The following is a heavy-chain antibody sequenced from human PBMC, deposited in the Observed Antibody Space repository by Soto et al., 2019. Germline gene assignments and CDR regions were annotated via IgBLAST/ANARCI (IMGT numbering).Heavy chain of an antibody. CDR1: GFTFSRYW. Sequence: GSLRLSCAASGFTFSRYWMSWVRQAPGKGLEWVANIKQDGSEKYYVDSVKGRFTISRDNAKNSLYLQMNSLRAVDTAVYYCARRGYVRGDAFDIWGQGTMVTVSS. D-gene: IGHD3-16*01. V-gene: IGHV3-7*01. CDR3: ARRGYVRGDAFDI. J-gene: IGHJ3*02. CDR2: IKQDGSEK.